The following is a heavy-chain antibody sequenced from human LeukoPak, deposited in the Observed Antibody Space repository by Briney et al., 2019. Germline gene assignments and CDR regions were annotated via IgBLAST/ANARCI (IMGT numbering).Heavy chain of an antibody. Sequence: SETLSLTCTVSGVSISSSNSYWGWIRQPPGKGLEWIGSIYYSGNTYYNPSLKSRVTISVDTSKNQFSLKLSSVTAADTAVYYCARESWITMVRGVINPLDYWGQGTLVTVSS. CDR1: GVSISSSNSY. V-gene: IGHV4-39*07. J-gene: IGHJ4*02. D-gene: IGHD3-10*01. CDR3: ARESWITMVRGVINPLDY. CDR2: IYYSGNT.